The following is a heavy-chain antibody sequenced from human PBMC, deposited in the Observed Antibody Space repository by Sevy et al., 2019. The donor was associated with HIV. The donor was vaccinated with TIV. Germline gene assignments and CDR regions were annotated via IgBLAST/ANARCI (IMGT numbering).Heavy chain of an antibody. CDR1: GFTFSNAW. J-gene: IGHJ3*02. Sequence: GGSLRLSCAASGFTFSNAWMSWVRQAPGKGLEWVGRIKSKTDGGTTDYAAPVKGRFTISRDDSKNTLYLQMNSLKTEDTAVYYCTTDPELVVPAAYAFDSWGQGTMVTVSS. D-gene: IGHD2-2*01. CDR2: IKSKTDGGTT. CDR3: TTDPELVVPAAYAFDS. V-gene: IGHV3-15*01.